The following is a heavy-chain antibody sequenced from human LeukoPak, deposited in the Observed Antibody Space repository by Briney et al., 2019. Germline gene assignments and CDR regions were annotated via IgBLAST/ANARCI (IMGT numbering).Heavy chain of an antibody. V-gene: IGHV1-8*01. D-gene: IGHD2-2*01. J-gene: IGHJ6*02. CDR2: MNPNSGNT. Sequence: ASAKVSCKASGYTFTSYDINWVRQATGQGLEWMGWMNPNSGNTGYAQKFQGRVTMTRNTSISTAYMGLSSLRSEDTAVYYCARVPAPTYYYYYYGMDVWGQGTTVTVSS. CDR1: GYTFTSYD. CDR3: ARVPAPTYYYYYYGMDV.